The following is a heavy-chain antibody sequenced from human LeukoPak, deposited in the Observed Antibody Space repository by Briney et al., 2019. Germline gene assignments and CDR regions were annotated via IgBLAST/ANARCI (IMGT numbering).Heavy chain of an antibody. CDR2: IYYSGST. D-gene: IGHD3-10*01. V-gene: IGHV4-39*07. CDR3: ARGTMVRGVTTGVYFDY. Sequence: SETLSLTCTVSGGSISSSSYYWGWIRQPPGKGLEWIGSIYYSGSTYYNPSLKSRVTISVDTSKNQFSLKLSSVTAADTAVYYCARGTMVRGVTTGVYFDYWGQGTLVTVSS. CDR1: GGSISSSSYY. J-gene: IGHJ4*02.